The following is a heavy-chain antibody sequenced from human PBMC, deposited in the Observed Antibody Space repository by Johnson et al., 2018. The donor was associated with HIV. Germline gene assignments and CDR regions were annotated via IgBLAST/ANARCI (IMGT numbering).Heavy chain of an antibody. CDR3: ARDGSNFGAFDI. Sequence: VQLVESGGGLVQPGGSLRLSCAASGFTFSTYWMHWVRQPPGKGLVWVSRINTDGSATTYADSVRGRFTISRDNAKNTLYLQMNSLRAEDTAVYYCARDGSNFGAFDIWGQGTMVTVSS. CDR2: INTDGSAT. CDR1: GFTFSTYW. V-gene: IGHV3-74*01. D-gene: IGHD1-1*01. J-gene: IGHJ3*02.